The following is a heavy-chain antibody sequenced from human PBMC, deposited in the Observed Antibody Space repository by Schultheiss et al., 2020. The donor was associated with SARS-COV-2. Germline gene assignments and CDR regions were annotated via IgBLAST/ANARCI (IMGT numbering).Heavy chain of an antibody. D-gene: IGHD3-10*01. CDR3: ARGFGFGELWGFDY. Sequence: SETLSLTCTVSGGSISSSSYYWGWIRQPPGKGLEWIGYIYYSGSTYYNPSLKSLVTISVDTSKNQFSLKLSSVTAADTAVYYCARGFGFGELWGFDYWGQGTLVTVSS. CDR2: IYYSGST. CDR1: GGSISSSSYY. J-gene: IGHJ4*02. V-gene: IGHV4-31*01.